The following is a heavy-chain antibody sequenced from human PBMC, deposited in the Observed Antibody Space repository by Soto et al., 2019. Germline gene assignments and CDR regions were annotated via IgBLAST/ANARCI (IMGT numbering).Heavy chain of an antibody. CDR1: GFTFSSFA. CDR3: ARGLSAGKGSPPDF. D-gene: IGHD6-13*01. V-gene: IGHV3-23*01. J-gene: IGHJ4*02. CDR2: ISGSGGST. Sequence: LRLSCAASGFTFSSFAMSWVRQAPGEGLDWVSAISGSGGSTYSADSVKGRFTISRDNSKNTLYLQMSSLRAEDTAVYYCARGLSAGKGSPPDFWGQGSLVPVSS.